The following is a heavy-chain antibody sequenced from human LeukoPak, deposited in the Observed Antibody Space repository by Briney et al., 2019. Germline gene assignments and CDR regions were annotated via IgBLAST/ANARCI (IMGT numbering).Heavy chain of an antibody. Sequence: SETLSLTCGVYGGSFSDKYWSWIRQSPGKGLEWIGEISHRGNTNYNPSLKSRVTMSIDTSTNHFSLKLTSVTAADTAVYFCAREYTSSSTAFDIWGQGTMVTVSS. D-gene: IGHD6-6*01. CDR2: ISHRGNT. J-gene: IGHJ3*02. CDR3: AREYTSSSTAFDI. CDR1: GGSFSDKY. V-gene: IGHV4-34*01.